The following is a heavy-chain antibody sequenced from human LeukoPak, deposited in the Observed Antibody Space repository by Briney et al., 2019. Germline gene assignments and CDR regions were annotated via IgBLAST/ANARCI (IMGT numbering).Heavy chain of an antibody. CDR2: INHSGST. D-gene: IGHD7-27*01. CDR1: GGSFSGYY. J-gene: IGHJ4*02. V-gene: IGHV4-34*01. Sequence: SSETLSLTCAVYGGSFSGYYWSWIRQPPGKGLEWIGEINHSGSTNYNPSLKSRVTISVDTSKNQFSLKLSSVTAADTAVYYCAITGDGSLDYWGQGTLVTVSS. CDR3: AITGDGSLDY.